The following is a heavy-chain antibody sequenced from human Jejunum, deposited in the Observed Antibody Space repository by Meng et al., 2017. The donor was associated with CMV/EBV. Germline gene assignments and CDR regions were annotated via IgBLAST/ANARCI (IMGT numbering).Heavy chain of an antibody. CDR2: IYYTGAT. CDR1: GGSISSGSYY. Sequence: QVQLQESCPGLVKPSETLSLPCTVSGGSISSGSYYWTWIRQPPGKGLEWIRYIYYTGATSYNPSLKNRVTISADTSKNQFSLRLNSVIAADTAVYYCARVEEAIDYWGQGVLVTVSS. CDR3: ARVEEAIDY. V-gene: IGHV4-61*01. J-gene: IGHJ4*02.